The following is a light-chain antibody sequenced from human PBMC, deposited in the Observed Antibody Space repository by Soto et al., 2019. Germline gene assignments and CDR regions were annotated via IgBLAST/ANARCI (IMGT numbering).Light chain of an antibody. CDR3: QQSYTTPLT. V-gene: IGKV3-20*01. Sequence: EIVLTQSPGILSLSPGERASISCGASQSISSSFLAWYQQKPGQAPRLLIYGASTRATGVPARFSGSGSGTYFTLTISSLQPEDLATYYCQQSYTTPLTFGGGTKVDIK. CDR1: QSISSSF. J-gene: IGKJ4*01. CDR2: GAS.